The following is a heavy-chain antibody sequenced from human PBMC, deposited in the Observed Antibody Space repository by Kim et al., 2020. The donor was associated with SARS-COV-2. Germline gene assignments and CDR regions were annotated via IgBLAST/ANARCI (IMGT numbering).Heavy chain of an antibody. Sequence: YADSVKGRFTISRDNSKNTLYLQMNSLRAEDTAVYYCAKTPPGKGQLVDYWGQGTLVTVSS. D-gene: IGHD6-13*01. V-gene: IGHV3-30*02. CDR3: AKTPPGKGQLVDY. J-gene: IGHJ4*02.